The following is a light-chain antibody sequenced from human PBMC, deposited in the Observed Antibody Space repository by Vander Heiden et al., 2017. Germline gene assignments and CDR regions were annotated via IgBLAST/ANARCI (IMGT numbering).Light chain of an antibody. CDR3: QQDDNLPLT. Sequence: DIQMTQSPSSLSASVGDRVTITCQASQDISTYLNWYQQKPGKDPKLLIYDASKLETGVPSRFSGSGSGTDFTFTISSLQPEDIATYYCQQDDNLPLTFGGGTKVEIK. V-gene: IGKV1-33*01. J-gene: IGKJ4*01. CDR1: QDISTY. CDR2: DAS.